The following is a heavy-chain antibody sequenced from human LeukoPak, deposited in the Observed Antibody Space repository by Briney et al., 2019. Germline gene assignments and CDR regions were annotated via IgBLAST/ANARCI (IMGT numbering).Heavy chain of an antibody. V-gene: IGHV4-38-2*02. CDR1: GYSISSGYY. D-gene: IGHD2/OR15-2a*01. CDR2: IYHSGST. Sequence: SETLSLTCTVSGYSISSGYYWGWIRQPPGKGLEWIGSIYHSGSTYYNPSLKSRVTISVDTSKNQFSLKLSSVTAADTAVYYCARDRRISFIDYWGQGTLVTVFS. CDR3: ARDRRISFIDY. J-gene: IGHJ4*02.